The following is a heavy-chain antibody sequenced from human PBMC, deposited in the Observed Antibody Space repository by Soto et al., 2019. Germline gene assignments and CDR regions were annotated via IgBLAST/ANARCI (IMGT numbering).Heavy chain of an antibody. CDR2: IIPILGIA. CDR3: ARRMNYDFWSGYYMDV. V-gene: IGHV1-69*04. Sequence: ASVKVSCKASGGTFSSYAISWVRQAPGQGLEWMGRIIPILGIANYAQKFQGRVTITADKSTSTAYMERSSLRSEDTAVYYCARRMNYDFWSGYYMDVWGQGTTVTVSS. CDR1: GGTFSSYA. D-gene: IGHD3-3*01. J-gene: IGHJ6*02.